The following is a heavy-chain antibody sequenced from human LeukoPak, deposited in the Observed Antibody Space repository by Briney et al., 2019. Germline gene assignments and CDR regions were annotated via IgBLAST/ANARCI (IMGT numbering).Heavy chain of an antibody. Sequence: ASVKASCKASGDSSRTNAIVWLRQAPGQRPEWMGWISAGSGNTKYSQTFQDRLTLTRDTAASTVYMDLSSLRPEDTAVYYCARGSFTQMGLFDYWGQGTLVTVSS. CDR3: ARGSFTQMGLFDY. D-gene: IGHD2-8*01. V-gene: IGHV1-3*01. CDR2: ISAGSGNT. J-gene: IGHJ4*02. CDR1: GDSSRTNA.